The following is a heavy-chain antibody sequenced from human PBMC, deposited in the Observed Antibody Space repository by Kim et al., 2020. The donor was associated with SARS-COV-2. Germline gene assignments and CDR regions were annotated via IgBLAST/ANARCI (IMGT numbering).Heavy chain of an antibody. D-gene: IGHD3-10*01. CDR3: ASGTPIWFGEPYFDY. Sequence: PSLKSRVTISVDTSKNQFSLKLSSVTAADTAVYYCASGTPIWFGEPYFDYWGQGTLVTVSS. J-gene: IGHJ4*02. V-gene: IGHV4-59*09.